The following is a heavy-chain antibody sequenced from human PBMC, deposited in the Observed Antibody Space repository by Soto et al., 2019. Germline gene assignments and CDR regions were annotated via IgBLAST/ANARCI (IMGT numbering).Heavy chain of an antibody. Sequence: EVQLLESGGGLVQPGGSLRLSCAASEVTFSTYPMTWLRQAPGKGLYWVSSISGSGDYAPYADSVKGRFTISRDNSKNPLYLQMTSLRAEDTAVYYCVKDAKRICVWGQGTTVTVSS. CDR1: EVTFSTYP. J-gene: IGHJ6*02. CDR3: VKDAKRICV. D-gene: IGHD3-3*01. V-gene: IGHV3-23*01. CDR2: ISGSGDYA.